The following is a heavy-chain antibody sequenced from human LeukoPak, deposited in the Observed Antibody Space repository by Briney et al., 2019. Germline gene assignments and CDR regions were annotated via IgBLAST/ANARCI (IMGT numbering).Heavy chain of an antibody. CDR1: GGSISSGGYY. D-gene: IGHD4-4*01. J-gene: IGHJ4*02. Sequence: PSETLSLTCTVSGGSISSGGYYWSWIRQHPGKGLERIGYIYYSGSTYYNPSLKSRVTISVDTSKNQFSLKLSSVTAADTAVYYCARAPTVTTVFDYWGQGTLVTVSS. V-gene: IGHV4-31*03. CDR3: ARAPTVTTVFDY. CDR2: IYYSGST.